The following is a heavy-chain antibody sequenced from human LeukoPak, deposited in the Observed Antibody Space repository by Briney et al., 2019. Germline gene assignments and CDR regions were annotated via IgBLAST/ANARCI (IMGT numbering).Heavy chain of an antibody. CDR3: ARENTGSYREFDY. D-gene: IGHD1-26*01. J-gene: IGHJ4*02. V-gene: IGHV4-4*07. CDR2: IYSGGST. CDR1: GGSISSYY. Sequence: PSETLSLTCTVSGGSISSYYWSWIRQPPGKGLEWVGRIYSGGSTNYNTSLKSRVTMSVDSSNNQFSLKLSSVTAADTAVFYCARENTGSYREFDYWGQGTLVTVSS.